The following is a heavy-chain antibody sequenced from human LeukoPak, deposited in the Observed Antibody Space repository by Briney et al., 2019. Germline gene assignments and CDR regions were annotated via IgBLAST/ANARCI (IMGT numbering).Heavy chain of an antibody. CDR1: GFTFSSHE. Sequence: GGSLRLSCAASGFTFSSHEMNWVRQAPGKGLEWLSYISGSGDTMYYADSVRGRFTVSRDNAKNSLYLQMNSLRTEDSALYSCARGAVAGTPPVDYWGPGTLVTVSS. D-gene: IGHD6-19*01. CDR3: ARGAVAGTPPVDY. J-gene: IGHJ4*02. V-gene: IGHV3-48*03. CDR2: ISGSGDTM.